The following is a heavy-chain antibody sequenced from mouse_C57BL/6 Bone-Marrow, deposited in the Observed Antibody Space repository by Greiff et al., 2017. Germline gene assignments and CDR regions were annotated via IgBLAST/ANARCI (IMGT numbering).Heavy chain of an antibody. CDR1: GYTFTSYG. D-gene: IGHD2-3*01. J-gene: IGHJ3*01. CDR2: IYPRSGNI. Sequence: QVQLKESGAELARPGASVKLSCKASGYTFTSYGISWVKPRTGQGLEWIGEIYPRSGNIYYNEKFKGKATLTADKSSSTAYMGLLSLTSEDSAFYFFARRGWLLPFAYWGQGTLVTVSA. V-gene: IGHV1-81*01. CDR3: ARRGWLLPFAY.